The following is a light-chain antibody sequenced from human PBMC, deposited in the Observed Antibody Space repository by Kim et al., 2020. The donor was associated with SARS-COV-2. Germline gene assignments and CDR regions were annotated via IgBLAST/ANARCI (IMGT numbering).Light chain of an antibody. V-gene: IGLV1-47*01. CDR1: SSKVESKY. Sequence: QILPIPCSGDSSKVESKYVYWYPQLPGTAPKLLIYRNNQRPSGVPDRFSGSKSGTSASLAISGLRSEDEADYYCAAWDDSLSGPLFGGGTQLTVL. CDR2: RNN. J-gene: IGLJ2*01. CDR3: AAWDDSLSGPL.